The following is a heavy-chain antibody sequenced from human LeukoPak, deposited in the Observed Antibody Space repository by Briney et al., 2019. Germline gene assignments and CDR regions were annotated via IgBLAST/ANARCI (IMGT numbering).Heavy chain of an antibody. D-gene: IGHD3-10*01. V-gene: IGHV4-59*01. J-gene: IGHJ4*02. Sequence: KASETLSLTSTVSGGSISSYYWSWIRQPPGKGLEWIGYIYYSGSTNYNPSLKSRVTISVDTSKNQFSLKLSSVTAADTAVYYCARVSGGYYGSGGFDYWGQGTLVTVSS. CDR2: IYYSGST. CDR1: GGSISSYY. CDR3: ARVSGGYYGSGGFDY.